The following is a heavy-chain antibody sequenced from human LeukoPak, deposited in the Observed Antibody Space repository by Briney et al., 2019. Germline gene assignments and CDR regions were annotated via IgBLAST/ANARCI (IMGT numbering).Heavy chain of an antibody. D-gene: IGHD3-10*01. CDR1: GYTFTSYG. Sequence: ASVKVSCKASGYTFTSYGISWVRQAPGQGLEWMGIINPSGGSTSYAQKFQGRVTMTRDTSTSTVYMELSSLRSEDTAVYYCARAVVRGVIIDYWGQGTLVTVSS. J-gene: IGHJ4*02. CDR2: INPSGGST. CDR3: ARAVVRGVIIDY. V-gene: IGHV1-46*01.